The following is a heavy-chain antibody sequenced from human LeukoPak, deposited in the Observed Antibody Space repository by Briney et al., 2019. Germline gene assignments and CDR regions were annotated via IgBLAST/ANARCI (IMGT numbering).Heavy chain of an antibody. CDR2: INANTGNP. CDR1: GYTFTSYG. Sequence: GASVKVSCKASGYTFTSYGISWVRQAPGQGLEYMGWINANTGNPTYAQGFTGRFVFSLDTSVSTAYLQISSLKAEDTAVYYCARDFPARDWFFDLWGRDTLVTVSS. V-gene: IGHV7-4-1*02. J-gene: IGHJ2*01. CDR3: ARDFPARDWFFDL.